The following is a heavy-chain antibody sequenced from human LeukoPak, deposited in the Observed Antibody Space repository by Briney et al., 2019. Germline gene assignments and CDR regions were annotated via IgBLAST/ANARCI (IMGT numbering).Heavy chain of an antibody. CDR1: GFTFSSYA. CDR2: ISGSGGST. CDR3: AKAVGGYDFWSGYYTD. J-gene: IGHJ4*02. Sequence: GGSLRLSCAASGFTFSSYAMSWVRQAPGEGLEWVSAISGSGGSTYYADSVKGRFTISRDNSKNTLYLQMNSLRAEDTAVYYCAKAVGGYDFWSGYYTDWGQGTLVTVSS. D-gene: IGHD3-3*01. V-gene: IGHV3-23*01.